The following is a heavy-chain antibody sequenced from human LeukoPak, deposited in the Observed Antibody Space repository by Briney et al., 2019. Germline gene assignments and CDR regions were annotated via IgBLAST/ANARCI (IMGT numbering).Heavy chain of an antibody. V-gene: IGHV4-59*01. CDR3: ARVMGDGSKRAFDY. J-gene: IGHJ4*02. Sequence: SETLSLTCTVSGGSIRSNYWSWIRQPPGKGLEWIGYIYHSGSTNYNPSLNSRVTISVDTSKNEFSLKLSSVTAADTAVYYCARVMGDGSKRAFDYWGQGSLVTVSS. D-gene: IGHD5-24*01. CDR1: GGSIRSNY. CDR2: IYHSGST.